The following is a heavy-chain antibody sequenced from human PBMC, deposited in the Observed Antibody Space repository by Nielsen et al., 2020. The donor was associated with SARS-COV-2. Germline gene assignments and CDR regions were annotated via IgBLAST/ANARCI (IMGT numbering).Heavy chain of an antibody. V-gene: IGHV4-39*01. CDR2: IYYSGST. CDR3: ARQGRDGYNWDYYYYGMDV. D-gene: IGHD5-24*01. J-gene: IGHJ6*02. CDR1: GGSISSGGYY. Sequence: SETLSLTCTVSGGSISSGGYYWSWIRQHPGKGLEWIGYIYYSGSTYYNPSLKSRVTISVDTSKNQFSLKLSSVTAADTAVYYCARQGRDGYNWDYYYYGMDVWGQGTTVTVSS.